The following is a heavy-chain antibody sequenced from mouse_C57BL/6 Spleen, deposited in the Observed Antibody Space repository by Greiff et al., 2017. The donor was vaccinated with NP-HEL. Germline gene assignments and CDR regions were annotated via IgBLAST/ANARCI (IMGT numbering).Heavy chain of an antibody. D-gene: IGHD2-1*01. J-gene: IGHJ4*01. CDR3: ARLYGNYPYYAMDY. CDR1: GYTFTDYN. V-gene: IGHV1-18*01. Sequence: EVQLQQSGPELVKPGASVKIPCKASGYTFTDYNMDWVKQSHGKSLEWIGDINPNNGGTIYNQKFKGKATLTVDKSSSTAYMELRSLTSEDTAVYYCARLYGNYPYYAMDYWGQGTSVTVSS. CDR2: INPNNGGT.